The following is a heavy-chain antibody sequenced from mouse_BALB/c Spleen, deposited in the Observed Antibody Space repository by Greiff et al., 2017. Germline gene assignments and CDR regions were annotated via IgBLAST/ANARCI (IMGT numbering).Heavy chain of an antibody. V-gene: IGHV1-55*01. CDR2: IYPGSGST. J-gene: IGHJ2*01. CDR1: GYNFTSYW. Sequence: QVQLQQPGAELVKPGTSVKLSCKASGYNFTSYWINWVKLRPGQGLEWIGDIYPGSGSTNYNEKFKSKATLTVDTSSSTAYMQLSSLASEDSALYYCARGVHGYCFDYWGQGTTLTVSS. D-gene: IGHD2-2*01. CDR3: ARGVHGYCFDY.